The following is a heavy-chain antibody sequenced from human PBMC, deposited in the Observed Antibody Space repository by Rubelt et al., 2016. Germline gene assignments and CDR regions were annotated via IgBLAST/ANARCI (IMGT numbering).Heavy chain of an antibody. V-gene: IGHV1-18*01. D-gene: IGHD2-15*01. J-gene: IGHJ4*02. Sequence: QVQLVQSGAEVKKPGASVKVSCKASGYTFTSYGISWVRQAPGQGLEWMGWISAYNGNTNYAQKLQGRVTMTTDTSTSTAYMELRSLGSDDTAVYYCARGDIVVVVAACNPLDYWGQGTLVTVSS. CDR2: ISAYNGNT. CDR1: GYTFTSYG. CDR3: ARGDIVVVVAACNPLDY.